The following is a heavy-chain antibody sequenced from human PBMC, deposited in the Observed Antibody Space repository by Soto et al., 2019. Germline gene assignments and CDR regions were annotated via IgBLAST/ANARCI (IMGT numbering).Heavy chain of an antibody. CDR2: IYYSGST. Sequence: QVQLQESGPGLVKPSETLSLTCTVSGVSISSYYWSWIRQPPGKGLEWIGYIYYSGSTNYNPSLKRRVTISVDTSKNQFSRKLSSVTAADTAVYYCARHHDSWGQGTLVTVSS. J-gene: IGHJ4*02. CDR3: ARHHDS. V-gene: IGHV4-59*08. CDR1: GVSISSYY.